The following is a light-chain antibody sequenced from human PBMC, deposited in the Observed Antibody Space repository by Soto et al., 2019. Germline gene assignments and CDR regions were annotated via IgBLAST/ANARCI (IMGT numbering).Light chain of an antibody. Sequence: QSVLTQPPSASGSPGQSVTISCTGTSSDVGGYNYVSWYQQHPGKAPKLMIYEVSKRPSGVPDRFSGSKSGNTASLTVSGLQAEDEADYYCSSYAGSNNVFGNGTKVNVL. CDR3: SSYAGSNNV. V-gene: IGLV2-8*01. CDR1: SSDVGGYNY. J-gene: IGLJ1*01. CDR2: EVS.